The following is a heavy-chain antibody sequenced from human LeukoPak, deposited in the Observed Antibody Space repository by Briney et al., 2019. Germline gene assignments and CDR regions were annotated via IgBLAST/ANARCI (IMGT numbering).Heavy chain of an antibody. V-gene: IGHV1-18*01. Sequence: ASVKVSCKASGYTFTSYGISWVRQAPGQGLEWMGWISAYNGNTNYAQKPQGRVTMTTDTSTSTAYMELRSLRSDDTAVYYCARAAYIVVVPAASFDPWGQGTLVTVSS. D-gene: IGHD2-2*01. CDR2: ISAYNGNT. CDR1: GYTFTSYG. J-gene: IGHJ5*02. CDR3: ARAAYIVVVPAASFDP.